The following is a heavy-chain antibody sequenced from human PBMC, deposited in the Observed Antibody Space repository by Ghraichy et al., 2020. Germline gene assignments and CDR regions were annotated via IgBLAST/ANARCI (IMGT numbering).Heavy chain of an antibody. J-gene: IGHJ4*02. V-gene: IGHV4-59*01. D-gene: IGHD6-19*01. Sequence: SETLSLTCTVSGGSIGNSYWNWIRQPPGKGLEWIGYIYYGGNNFNPSLKSRVTMSVDTSKNQFSLKLTSMIAADTAVYYCARAGAGRRDYFDHWGLGTLVTVSS. CDR2: IYYGGN. CDR3: ARAGAGRRDYFDH. CDR1: GGSIGNSY.